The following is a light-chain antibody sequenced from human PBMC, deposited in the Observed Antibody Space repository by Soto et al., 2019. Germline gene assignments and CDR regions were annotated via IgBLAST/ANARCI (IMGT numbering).Light chain of an antibody. J-gene: IGKJ5*01. CDR1: QDIGNY. V-gene: IGKV1-33*01. CDR3: QQYYNVPIT. Sequence: DVHMTQSPSSLSASVGYRFTITCQASQDIGNYLNWYQQRPGKAPKLLILDASSLDTGVPSRFSGSGSGTDFTFTISSLQSEDIETYYCQQYYNVPITFGQGTRLEIK. CDR2: DAS.